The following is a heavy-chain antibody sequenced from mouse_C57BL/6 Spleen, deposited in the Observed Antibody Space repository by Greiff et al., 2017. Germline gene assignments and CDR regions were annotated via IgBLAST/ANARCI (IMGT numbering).Heavy chain of an antibody. V-gene: IGHV1-22*01. CDR3: ARPLRGGSSYWYVGG. CDR2: INPNNGGT. J-gene: IGHJ1*03. D-gene: IGHD1-1*01. Sequence: EVQLQQSGPELVKPGASVKMSCKASGYTFTDYNMHWVKQSHGKSLEWIGYINPNNGGTSYNQKFKGKATLTVNKSSSTAYMELRSLTAEDSAVYYCARPLRGGSSYWYVGGWGTGTTVTV. CDR1: GYTFTDYN.